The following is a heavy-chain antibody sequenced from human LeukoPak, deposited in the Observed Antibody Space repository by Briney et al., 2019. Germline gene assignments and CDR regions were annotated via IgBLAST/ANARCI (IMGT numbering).Heavy chain of an antibody. V-gene: IGHV3-23*01. CDR1: GFTFSSYA. J-gene: IGHJ4*02. D-gene: IGHD2-15*01. CDR2: ISGSGGST. CDR3: AKVSCSGGSCYSGRHDLDY. Sequence: QPGGSLRLSCAASGFTFSSYAMSWVRQAPGKGLEWVSAISGSGGSTYYADSVKGRFTISRDNSKNTLYLQMNSLRAEDTAVYYCAKVSCSGGSCYSGRHDLDYWGQGTLVTVSS.